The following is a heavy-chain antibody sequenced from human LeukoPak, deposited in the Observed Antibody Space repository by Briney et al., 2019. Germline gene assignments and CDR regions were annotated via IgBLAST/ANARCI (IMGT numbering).Heavy chain of an antibody. CDR1: DGSISSYY. D-gene: IGHD1-26*01. CDR3: ARGGEWELLQEFDY. Sequence: SETLSLTCTVSDGSISSYYWSWIRQPPGKGLEWIGYIYYGGSTNYNPSLKSRVTISVDTSKNQFSLKLSSVTAADTAVYYCARGGEWELLQEFDYWGQGTLVTVSS. CDR2: IYYGGST. J-gene: IGHJ4*02. V-gene: IGHV4-59*01.